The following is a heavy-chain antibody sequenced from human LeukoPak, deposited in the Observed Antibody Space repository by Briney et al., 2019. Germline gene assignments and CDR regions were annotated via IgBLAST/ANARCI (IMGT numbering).Heavy chain of an antibody. Sequence: PSGTPSLTCAVSGGSISSSNWWSWVRQPPGKGLEWIGEIYHSGSTNYNPSLKSRVTISVDKSKNQFSLKLSSVTAADTAVYYCARDGLGYSNYYYYGMDVWGQGTTVTVSS. CDR3: ARDGLGYSNYYYYGMDV. V-gene: IGHV4-4*02. J-gene: IGHJ6*02. D-gene: IGHD4-11*01. CDR2: IYHSGST. CDR1: GGSISSSNW.